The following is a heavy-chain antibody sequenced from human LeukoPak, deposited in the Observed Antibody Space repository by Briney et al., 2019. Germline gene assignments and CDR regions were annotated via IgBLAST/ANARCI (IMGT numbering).Heavy chain of an antibody. CDR1: GFTFSSYS. Sequence: GGSLRLSCAASGFTFSSYSMNWVRQAPGKGLEWASSISSSSSYIYHADSVKGRFTISRDNAKNSLYLQMNSLRAEDTAVYYCARSRDYGDYDAFDIWGQGTMVTVSS. V-gene: IGHV3-21*01. CDR3: ARSRDYGDYDAFDI. D-gene: IGHD4-17*01. CDR2: ISSSSSYI. J-gene: IGHJ3*02.